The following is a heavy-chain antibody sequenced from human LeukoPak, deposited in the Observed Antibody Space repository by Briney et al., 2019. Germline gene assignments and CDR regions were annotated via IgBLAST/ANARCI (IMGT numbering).Heavy chain of an antibody. CDR1: GASVSNVSYY. V-gene: IGHV4-61*02. J-gene: IGHJ4*02. Sequence: SQTLSLTCTVSGASVSNVSYYWSWIRQPAGKGLEWIGRVYTSGSTNYNPSLKSRVTISVDTSKIQFSLKLSSVTAADTAVYYCARDFPTYCTGGSCYGGNNHYWGQGTLVTVSS. D-gene: IGHD2-15*01. CDR3: ARDFPTYCTGGSCYGGNNHY. CDR2: VYTSGST.